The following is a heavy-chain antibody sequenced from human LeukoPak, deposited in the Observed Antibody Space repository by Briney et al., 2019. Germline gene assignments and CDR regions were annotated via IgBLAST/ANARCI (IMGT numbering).Heavy chain of an antibody. CDR1: GFTFSSYG. Sequence: GTLRLSCAASGFTFSSYGMSWVRQAPGKGLEWIGYIYYSGSTNYNPSLKSRVTISVDTSKNQFSLKLSSVTAADTAVYYCAREPHSMKYYYGSGSLAGILDVWGKGTTVTVSS. CDR3: AREPHSMKYYYGSGSLAGILDV. V-gene: IGHV4-59*01. J-gene: IGHJ6*03. CDR2: IYYSGST. D-gene: IGHD3-10*01.